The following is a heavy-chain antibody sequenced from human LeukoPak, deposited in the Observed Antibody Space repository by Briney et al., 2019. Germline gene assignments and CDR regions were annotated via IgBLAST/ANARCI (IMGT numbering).Heavy chain of an antibody. CDR2: IKPDGGDK. D-gene: IGHD1-26*01. CDR1: EFTFSDYQ. Sequence: GGSLRLSCAASEFTFSDYQMNWIRQAPGKGLEWVANIKPDGGDKYYVDSVKGRFTISRDNDKNSMCLQMNSLRAEDTAVYYCARERGWELPSSFDSWGQGTLVTVSS. CDR3: ARERGWELPSSFDS. V-gene: IGHV3-7*01. J-gene: IGHJ4*02.